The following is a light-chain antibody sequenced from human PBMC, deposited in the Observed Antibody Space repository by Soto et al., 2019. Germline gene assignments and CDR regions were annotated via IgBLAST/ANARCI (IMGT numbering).Light chain of an antibody. CDR1: SSDVGGYNY. V-gene: IGLV2-14*01. CDR2: DVS. CDR3: SSYTSRSGEDV. J-gene: IGLJ1*01. Sequence: QSALTQPASVSGSPGQSITISCTGTSSDVGGYNYVSWYQQHPGKAPKLMIYDVSNRPSGVSNRFSGSKSGNTASLTISGLQAEDEADYYCSSYTSRSGEDVFGTATKVTV.